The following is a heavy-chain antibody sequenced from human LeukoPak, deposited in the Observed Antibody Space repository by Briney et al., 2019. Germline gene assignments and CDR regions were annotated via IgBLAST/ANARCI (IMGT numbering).Heavy chain of an antibody. CDR3: ARDRQVDPPVAFDI. CDR1: GGTFSSYT. D-gene: IGHD1-26*01. CDR2: IIPIFGTA. V-gene: IGHV1-69*06. Sequence: SVKVSCKASGGTFSSYTISWVRQAPGQGLEWMGGIIPIFGTANYAQKFQGRVTITADKSTSTAYMELSSLRSEDTAVYYCARDRQVDPPVAFDIWGQGTMVTVSS. J-gene: IGHJ3*02.